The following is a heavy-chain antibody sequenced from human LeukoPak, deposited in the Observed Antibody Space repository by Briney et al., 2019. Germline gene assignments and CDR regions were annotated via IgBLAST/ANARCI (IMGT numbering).Heavy chain of an antibody. D-gene: IGHD3-9*01. CDR1: GFTFSSYA. Sequence: GSLRLSCAASGFTFSSYAMSWVRQPPGKGLEWLGSIYYSGSTYCNPSLKSRVTISVDTSKTQFSLKLSSVTAADTAVYYCARDWVNYDILTGYYKGFDYWGQGTLVTVSS. J-gene: IGHJ4*02. CDR3: ARDWVNYDILTGYYKGFDY. CDR2: IYYSGST. V-gene: IGHV4-39*07.